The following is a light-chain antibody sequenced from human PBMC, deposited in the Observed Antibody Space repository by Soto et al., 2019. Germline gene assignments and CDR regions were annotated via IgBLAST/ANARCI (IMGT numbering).Light chain of an antibody. CDR1: QSISGW. J-gene: IGKJ1*01. CDR2: DVS. CDR3: QQYNSHSPWT. Sequence: DIQMTQSPSTLSASVGDRVTITCRASQSISGWLAWYQQKPGKAPKFLIYDVSNLESGVPLRFSGSGSGTEFTLTISSLQPDDFATYYCQQYNSHSPWTFGQGTKVDIK. V-gene: IGKV1-5*01.